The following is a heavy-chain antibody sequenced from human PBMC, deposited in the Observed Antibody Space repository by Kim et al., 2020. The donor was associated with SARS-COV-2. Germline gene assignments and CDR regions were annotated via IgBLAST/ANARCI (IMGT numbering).Heavy chain of an antibody. CDR1: GGTFSSYA. V-gene: IGHV1-69*13. CDR3: ARCPNPPRNWNLGYYYGMDV. Sequence: SVKVSCKASGGTFSSYAISWVRQAPGQGLEWMGGIIPIFGTANYAQKFQGRVTITADESTSTAYMELSSLRSEDTAVYYCARCPNPPRNWNLGYYYGMDVWGQGTTVTVSS. CDR2: IIPIFGTA. J-gene: IGHJ6*02. D-gene: IGHD1-7*01.